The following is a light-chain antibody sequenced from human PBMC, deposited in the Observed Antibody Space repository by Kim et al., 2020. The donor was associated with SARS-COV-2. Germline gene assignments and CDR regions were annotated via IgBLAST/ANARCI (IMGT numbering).Light chain of an antibody. V-gene: IGLV6-57*01. CDR2: EDT. Sequence: NFMLTQAHSVSASPGKTVTITCTRDRGTIASNYVQWYQQRPGSSPTPVIYEDTHRPSGVPDRFSGSIDSSSNSASLTISGLKTEDEVDYYCQSFDRDTQVFGGGTQLTVL. CDR1: RGTIASNY. J-gene: IGLJ3*02. CDR3: QSFDRDTQV.